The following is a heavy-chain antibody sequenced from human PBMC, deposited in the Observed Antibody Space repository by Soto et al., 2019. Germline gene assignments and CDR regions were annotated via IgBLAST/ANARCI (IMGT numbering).Heavy chain of an antibody. CDR3: ARGVTVTTNYYYYYMDV. J-gene: IGHJ6*03. Sequence: GGSLRLSCAASGFTVSSNYMSWVRQAPGKGLEWVSVIYSGGSTYYADSVKGRFTLSRDNSKNTLYLQMNSLRAEDTAVYYCARGVTVTTNYYYYYMDVWGKGTTVTVSS. V-gene: IGHV3-66*01. CDR2: IYSGGST. CDR1: GFTVSSNY. D-gene: IGHD4-4*01.